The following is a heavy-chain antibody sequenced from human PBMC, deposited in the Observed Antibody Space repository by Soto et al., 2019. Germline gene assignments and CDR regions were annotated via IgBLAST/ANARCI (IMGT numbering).Heavy chain of an antibody. CDR1: GFIFSSYW. J-gene: IGHJ4*02. CDR2: IKEDGSEK. V-gene: IGHV3-7*01. Sequence: PGGSLRLSCAASGFIFSSYWMSWVRQAPGKGLEWVANIKEDGSEKYYADFVKGRFTIPRDYAKNSLYLQMNSLRAEDTAVYYCARRFYDRSGYDSHCFDYWGQGTLVTVS. CDR3: ARRFYDRSGYDSHCFDY. D-gene: IGHD3-22*01.